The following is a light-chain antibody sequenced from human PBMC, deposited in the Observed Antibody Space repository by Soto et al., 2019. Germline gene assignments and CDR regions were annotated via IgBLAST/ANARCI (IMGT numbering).Light chain of an antibody. V-gene: IGKV1-17*01. CDR2: AAS. J-gene: IGKJ1*01. CDR1: QGIRND. CDR3: LQHNSYPPT. Sequence: DIQMTQSPSSLSASVGDRVIITCRVSQGIRNDLGWYQQKPGKATTRLIYAASSLQSGVPSRFSGSGSWTEFTLTISSLHPEDCATDYYLQHNSYPPTFGQGTKVEIK.